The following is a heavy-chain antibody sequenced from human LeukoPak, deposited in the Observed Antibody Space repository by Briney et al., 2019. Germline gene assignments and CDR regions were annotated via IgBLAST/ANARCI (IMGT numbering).Heavy chain of an antibody. CDR2: ISDRGGST. CDR1: GFTFSSYA. V-gene: IGHV3-23*01. D-gene: IGHD2-15*01. J-gene: IGHJ4*02. CDR3: AKRGVVIRAVLVVGFHKEAYYFDS. Sequence: GSLRLSCAASGFTFSSYAMSWVRQAPGKGLEWVAGISDRGGSTNYADSVKGRFTISRDNPKNTLYLQMNSLRSEDTAVYFCAKRGVVIRAVLVVGFHKEAYYFDSWGQGALVTVSS.